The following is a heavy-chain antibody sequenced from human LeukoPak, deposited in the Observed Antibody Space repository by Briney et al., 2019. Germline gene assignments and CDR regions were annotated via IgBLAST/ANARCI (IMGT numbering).Heavy chain of an antibody. J-gene: IGHJ4*02. V-gene: IGHV3-30*18. Sequence: GGSLRLSCAASGFTFSSYDMHWVRQAPGKGLEWVTVISYDGSNKYYGDSVKGRFTISRGNSKNTLYPQMNSLRAEDTAVYYCAKDASGGYCSGSTCSSWGQGTLVTASS. CDR1: GFTFSSYD. D-gene: IGHD2-15*01. CDR2: ISYDGSNK. CDR3: AKDASGGYCSGSTCSS.